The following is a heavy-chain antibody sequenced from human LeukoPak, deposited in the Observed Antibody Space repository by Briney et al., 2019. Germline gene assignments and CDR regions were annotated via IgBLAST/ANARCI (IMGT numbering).Heavy chain of an antibody. J-gene: IGHJ5*02. CDR3: ARGPNWLDP. V-gene: IGHV4-59*01. CDR2: IYYSGST. Sequence: PSETLSLICNVPGDSINNYYWSWVRQPPGKGLEWIGYIYYSGSTNYNPTLKSRVTISKDPSKKQVALKLTSVTAADTAVYYCARGPNWLDPWGQGTLVTVSS. CDR1: GDSINNYY.